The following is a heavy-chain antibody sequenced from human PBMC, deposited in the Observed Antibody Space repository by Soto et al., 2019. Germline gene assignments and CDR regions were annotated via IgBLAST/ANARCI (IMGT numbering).Heavy chain of an antibody. D-gene: IGHD2-15*01. CDR1: GYTFTSYD. V-gene: IGHV1-8*01. Sequence: QVQLVQSGAEVKKPGASVKVSCQASGYTFTSYDISWVRQAPGQGLEWMGWLNPTNGDTDYAQKFQGRVTMTRNTSMNTAYMELRSLSTDDTAVFYCARADRRAAPMDYAMDVWGQGTTVTVSS. CDR2: LNPTNGDT. J-gene: IGHJ6*02. CDR3: ARADRRAAPMDYAMDV.